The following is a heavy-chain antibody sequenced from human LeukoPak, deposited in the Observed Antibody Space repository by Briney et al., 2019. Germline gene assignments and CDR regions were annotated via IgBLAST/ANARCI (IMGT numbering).Heavy chain of an antibody. J-gene: IGHJ4*02. CDR1: GFTFSSYG. CDR2: ISYDGSNK. CDR3: AKDFGYYDFWSGPLDY. Sequence: PGGSLRLSCAASGFTFSSYGMNWVRQAPGKGLEWVAVISYDGSNKYYADSVKGRFTISRDNSKNTLYLQMNSLRAEDTAVYYCAKDFGYYDFWSGPLDYWGQGTLVTVSS. V-gene: IGHV3-30*18. D-gene: IGHD3-3*01.